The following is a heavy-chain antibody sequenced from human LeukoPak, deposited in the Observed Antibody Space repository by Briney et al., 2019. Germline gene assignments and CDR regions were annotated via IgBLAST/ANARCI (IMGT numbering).Heavy chain of an antibody. D-gene: IGHD2-15*01. CDR3: AREFVVPAAAPDYYYYYYIDV. J-gene: IGHJ6*03. CDR2: ISSSSGTI. Sequence: GGSLRLSCAASGFTFSVYSTSWVRQAPGKGLEWVSYISSSSGTIYYADSVKGRVTISRDNVENSLHLQMNSLRVEDTAVYYSAREFVVPAAAPDYYYYYYIDVWGKGTTVTVSS. CDR1: GFTFSVYS. V-gene: IGHV3-48*04.